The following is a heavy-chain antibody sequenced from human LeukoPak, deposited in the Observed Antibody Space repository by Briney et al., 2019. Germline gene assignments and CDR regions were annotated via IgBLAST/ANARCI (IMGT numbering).Heavy chain of an antibody. CDR1: DYTFTRYG. D-gene: IGHD3-9*01. V-gene: IGHV1-2*02. Sequence: ASVKVSCKASDYTFTRYGISWVRQAPGQGLEWMGWINVNSGGTNYAQKFYARVTMARDTSISTAYMELSRLRSDDTAVFYCARSPHILTGENFDFWGQGTLVTVSS. CDR2: INVNSGGT. J-gene: IGHJ4*02. CDR3: ARSPHILTGENFDF.